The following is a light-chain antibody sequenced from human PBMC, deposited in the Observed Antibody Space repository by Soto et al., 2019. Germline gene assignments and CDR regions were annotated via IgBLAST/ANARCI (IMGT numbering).Light chain of an antibody. J-gene: IGKJ3*01. CDR1: QSIRNY. Sequence: DMQMTQSPSSLSASVGDRVTITCRASQSIRNYLNWYQQTPGKAPKLLIYAASSLQSGVPSRFSGSGSGTDFTLTINSLQPEDFATYHCQQSYSTPFTFGPGTKVDIK. CDR3: QQSYSTPFT. V-gene: IGKV1-39*01. CDR2: AAS.